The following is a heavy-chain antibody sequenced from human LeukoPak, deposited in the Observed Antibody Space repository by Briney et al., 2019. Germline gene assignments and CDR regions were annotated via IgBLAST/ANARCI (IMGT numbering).Heavy chain of an antibody. CDR2: IIPILGIA. CDR3: ALMVRGVRSSGY. V-gene: IGHV1-69*04. J-gene: IGHJ4*02. D-gene: IGHD3-10*01. Sequence: ASVKVSCKASGGTFSSYAISWVRQAPGQGLEWMGRIIPILGIANYAQKFQGRVTITADKSTSTAYMELGSLRSEDTAVYYCALMVRGVRSSGYWGQGTLVTVSS. CDR1: GGTFSSYA.